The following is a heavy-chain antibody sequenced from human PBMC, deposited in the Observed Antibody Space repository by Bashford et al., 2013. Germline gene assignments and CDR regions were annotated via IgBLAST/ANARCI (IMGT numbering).Heavy chain of an antibody. J-gene: IGHJ4*02. V-gene: IGHV4-61*08. CDR3: ARDQVYGPFDY. CDR1: GGSISSGGYY. D-gene: IGHD4-17*01. CDR2: IYYSGST. Sequence: SSETLSLTCTVSGGSISSGGYYWSWIRQHPGKGLEWIGYIYYSGSTNYNPSLKSRVTISVDTSKNQFSLKLSSVTAADTAVYYCARDQVYGPFDYWGQGTLVTVSS.